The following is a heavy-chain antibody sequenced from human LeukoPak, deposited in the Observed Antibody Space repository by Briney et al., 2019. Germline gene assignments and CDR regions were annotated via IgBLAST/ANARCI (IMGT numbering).Heavy chain of an antibody. CDR2: ISGSGGST. V-gene: IGHV3-23*01. Sequence: PGGSLRLSCAASGFTFSSYAMSWVRQAPGKGLEWVSAISGSGGSTYYADSVKGRFTISRDNSKNTLYLQMNSLRAEDTAVYYCAKAGKGSTSFATNDYWGQGTLVTVSS. CDR1: GFTFSSYA. D-gene: IGHD2-2*01. CDR3: AKAGKGSTSFATNDY. J-gene: IGHJ4*02.